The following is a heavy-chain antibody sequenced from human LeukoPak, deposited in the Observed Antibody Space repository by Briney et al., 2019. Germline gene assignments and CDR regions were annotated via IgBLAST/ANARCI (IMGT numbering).Heavy chain of an antibody. CDR2: IYHSGST. V-gene: IGHV4-4*02. CDR3: ASNGYYAIDY. J-gene: IGHJ4*02. CDR1: GGSISSSNW. D-gene: IGHD3-3*01. Sequence: SGTLSLTCAVSGGSISSSNWWSWVRQPPGKGLEWIGEIYHSGSTNYNPSLKSRVTILVDKSKNQFALKLSSVTAADTAVYFCASNGYYAIDYWGQGTLVTVSS.